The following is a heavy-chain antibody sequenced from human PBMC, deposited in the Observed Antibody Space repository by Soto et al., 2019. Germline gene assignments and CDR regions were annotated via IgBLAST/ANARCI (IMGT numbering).Heavy chain of an antibody. D-gene: IGHD6-13*01. V-gene: IGHV4-59*12. CDR1: GGSISSYY. J-gene: IGHJ5*02. Sequence: QVQLQESGPGLVKPSETLSLTCTVSGGSISSYYWSWIRQPPGKGLEWIGYIYYSGSTNYNPSLKSRVTISVDTSKNQFSLKLSSVTAADTAVYDWAREKAPLYSSSWYWFDPWGQGTLVTVSS. CDR2: IYYSGST. CDR3: AREKAPLYSSSWYWFDP.